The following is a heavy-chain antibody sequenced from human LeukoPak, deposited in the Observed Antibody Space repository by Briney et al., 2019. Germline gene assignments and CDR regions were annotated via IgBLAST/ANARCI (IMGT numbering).Heavy chain of an antibody. J-gene: IGHJ4*02. D-gene: IGHD5-18*01. CDR2: ISGSGSET. CDR1: GFTFSSYA. CDR3: ARTGNNYGTPLNY. Sequence: PGGSLRLSCAASGFTFSSYAMTWVRQAPGKGLEWVSAISGSGSETYYADSVKGRFTISRDNSKNTLFLQMNSLRAEDTAVYYCARTGNNYGTPLNYWGQGTLVTVSS. V-gene: IGHV3-23*01.